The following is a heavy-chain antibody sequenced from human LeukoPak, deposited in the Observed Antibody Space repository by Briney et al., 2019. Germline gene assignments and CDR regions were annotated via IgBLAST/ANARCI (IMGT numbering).Heavy chain of an antibody. CDR2: ISWNSGSI. CDR3: AREDRGRAPDYYYSMDV. D-gene: IGHD1-14*01. V-gene: IGHV3-9*01. J-gene: IGHJ6*02. Sequence: PGGTLRLSCAASGFTFDDYAMHWVRQAPGKGLEWVSGISWNSGSIGYADSVKGRFTISRDNAKNSLYLQMNSLRAEDTALYYCAREDRGRAPDYYYSMDVWGQGTTVTVSS. CDR1: GFTFDDYA.